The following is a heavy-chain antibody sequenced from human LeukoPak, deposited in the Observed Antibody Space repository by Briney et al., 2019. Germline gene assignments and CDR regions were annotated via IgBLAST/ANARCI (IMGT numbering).Heavy chain of an antibody. D-gene: IGHD3-10*01. CDR3: ARDLLWFGELSYYYYYYMDV. V-gene: IGHV4-34*01. CDR1: GGSFSGYY. Sequence: SETLSLTCAVYGGSFSGYYWSWLRQPPGKGLEWIGEINHSGSTNYNPSLKSRVTISVDTSKNQFSLKLSSVTAADTAVYYCARDLLWFGELSYYYYYYMDVWGKGTTVTISS. CDR2: INHSGST. J-gene: IGHJ6*03.